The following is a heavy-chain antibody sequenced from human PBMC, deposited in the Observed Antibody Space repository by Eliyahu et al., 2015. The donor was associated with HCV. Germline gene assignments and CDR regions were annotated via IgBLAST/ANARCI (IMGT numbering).Heavy chain of an antibody. D-gene: IGHD4-11*01. V-gene: IGHV3-74*01. CDR3: ARWKKTTVTTDVFDN. CDR2: INSDGSST. CDR1: GFTFSNYW. J-gene: IGHJ4*02. Sequence: EVQLVESGGDLVQPGGSLRLSCAASGFTFSNYWMXWVRQAPGKGLGWVSRINSDGSSTSYADSVKGRFTISRDNAKNTLYLQMNSLRAEDTAVYYCARWKKTTVTTDVFDNWGQGTLVTVSS.